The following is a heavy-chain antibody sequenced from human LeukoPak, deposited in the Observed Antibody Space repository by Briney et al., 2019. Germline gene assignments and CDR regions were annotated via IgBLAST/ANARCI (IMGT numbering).Heavy chain of an antibody. J-gene: IGHJ6*02. Sequence: ASVKVSCKASGYTFTSYGISWVRQAPGQGLEWMGWISAYNGNTNYAQKLQGRVTMTTDTSTSTAYMELRSLRSDDTAVYYCARDHYDFWSGYYVHYYYGMDVWGQGTTVTVSS. V-gene: IGHV1-18*01. CDR1: GYTFTSYG. CDR2: ISAYNGNT. CDR3: ARDHYDFWSGYYVHYYYGMDV. D-gene: IGHD3-3*01.